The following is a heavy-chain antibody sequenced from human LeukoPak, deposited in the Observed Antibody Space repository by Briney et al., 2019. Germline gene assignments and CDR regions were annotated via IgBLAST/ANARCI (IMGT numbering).Heavy chain of an antibody. CDR1: GVSISSSNSY. V-gene: IGHV4-39*01. Sequence: SETLSLTCSVSGVSISSSNSYWGWIRQPPGKGLEWIGSIYYTGNTYYNASLKSRVPISIDTSKNQFSLKLSSVTAADTAVYYCASGGRTWIDSFDIWGQGTMVTVSS. CDR2: IYYTGNT. J-gene: IGHJ3*02. CDR3: ASGGRTWIDSFDI. D-gene: IGHD3-16*01.